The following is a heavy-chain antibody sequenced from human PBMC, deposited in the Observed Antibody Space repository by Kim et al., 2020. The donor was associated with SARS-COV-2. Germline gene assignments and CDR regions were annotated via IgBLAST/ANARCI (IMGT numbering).Heavy chain of an antibody. CDR2: INHSGST. J-gene: IGHJ1*01. V-gene: IGHV4-34*01. CDR1: GGPFSGYY. Sequence: SETLSPTCTVYGGPFSGYYWSWIRQPPGKGLEWIGEINHSGSTNYNPSLKSRVTISVDTSKNQFSLKVSSVTAADTAVYYCARDAGSSSSLEYFQHWGQGTLVTVSS. D-gene: IGHD6-13*01. CDR3: ARDAGSSSSLEYFQH.